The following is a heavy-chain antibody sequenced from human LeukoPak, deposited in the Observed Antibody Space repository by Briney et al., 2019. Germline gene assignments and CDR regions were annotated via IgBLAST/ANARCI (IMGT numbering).Heavy chain of an antibody. CDR1: GGSISSYY. V-gene: IGHV4-59*01. CDR3: ARFIAAADTGDY. J-gene: IGHJ4*02. Sequence: PSETLSLTCTVSGGSISSYYWSWIRQPPGKGLEWIGYIYYSGSTNYNPSLKSRVTISVDTSKNQFSLKLSSVTAADTAVYYCARFIAAADTGDYWGQGTLVSVSS. D-gene: IGHD6-13*01. CDR2: IYYSGST.